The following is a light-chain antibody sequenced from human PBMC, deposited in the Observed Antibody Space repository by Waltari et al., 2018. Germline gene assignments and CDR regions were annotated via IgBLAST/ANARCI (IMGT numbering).Light chain of an antibody. CDR1: QDITNA. CDR3: QQYFSVPLT. CDR2: ATS. V-gene: IGKV1-NL1*01. Sequence: IQMTQSPSSLSGFVGDRVTISCRASQDITNALAWYQHKLGRAPKLLIYATSKLEGGVPARFSGRGSGTAYTLTIDSLQSDDSASYFCQQYFSVPLTFGGGSK. J-gene: IGKJ4*01.